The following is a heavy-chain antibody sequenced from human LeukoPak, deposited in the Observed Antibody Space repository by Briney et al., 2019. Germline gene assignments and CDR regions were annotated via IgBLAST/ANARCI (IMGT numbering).Heavy chain of an antibody. CDR1: GFTFSSYS. D-gene: IGHD6-19*01. J-gene: IGHJ4*02. CDR3: ARDQMAGYSSGWYPFDY. V-gene: IGHV3-21*01. CDR2: ISSSSTYI. Sequence: PGGSLRLSCAASGFTFSSYSMNWVRQAPGKGLEWVSSISSSSTYIYYADSVKGRLTISRDNDKNSLYLQMNSLRAEDTAVYYCARDQMAGYSSGWYPFDYWGQGTLVTVSS.